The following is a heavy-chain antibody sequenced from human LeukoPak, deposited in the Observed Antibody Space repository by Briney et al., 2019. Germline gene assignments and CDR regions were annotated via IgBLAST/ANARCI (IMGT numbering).Heavy chain of an antibody. J-gene: IGHJ3*02. CDR2: IYISGST. CDR1: GGPISSYY. CDR3: ATKGSSWYYMPSPYNYDAFDI. Sequence: PSETLSLTCTVSGGPISSYYWSWIRQPAGKGLEWIGRIYISGSTNYNPSLKSRVTMSVDTSKNQFSLKLSSVTAADTAVYYCATKGSSWYYMPSPYNYDAFDIWGQGTMVTVSA. D-gene: IGHD6-13*01. V-gene: IGHV4-4*07.